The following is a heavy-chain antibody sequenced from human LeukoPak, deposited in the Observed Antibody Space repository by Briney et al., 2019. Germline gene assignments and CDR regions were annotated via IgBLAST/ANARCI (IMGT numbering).Heavy chain of an antibody. CDR2: IIPIFGTA. D-gene: IGHD6-19*01. Sequence: SVKVSCKASGGTFSSYAISWVRQAPGQGLEWMGGIIPIFGTANYAQKFQGRVTITADKSTSTAYMELSSLRSEDTAVYYCARDVGSGWNNWFDPWGQGTLVTVSS. CDR3: ARDVGSGWNNWFDP. V-gene: IGHV1-69*06. J-gene: IGHJ5*02. CDR1: GGTFSSYA.